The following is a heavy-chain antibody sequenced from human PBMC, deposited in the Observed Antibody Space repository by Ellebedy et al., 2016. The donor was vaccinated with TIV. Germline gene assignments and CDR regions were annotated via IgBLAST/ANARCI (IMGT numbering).Heavy chain of an antibody. Sequence: GESLKISXKGSGYSFTSYWIGWVRQMPGKGLEWMGIIYPGDSDTRYSPSFQGQVTISADKSISTAYLQWSSLKASDTAMYYCARHLFVVPAVNDAFDIWGQGTMVTVSS. CDR1: GYSFTSYW. V-gene: IGHV5-51*01. CDR3: ARHLFVVPAVNDAFDI. J-gene: IGHJ3*02. D-gene: IGHD2-2*01. CDR2: IYPGDSDT.